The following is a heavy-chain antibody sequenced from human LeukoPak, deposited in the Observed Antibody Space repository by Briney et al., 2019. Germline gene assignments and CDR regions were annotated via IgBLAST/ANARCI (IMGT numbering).Heavy chain of an antibody. CDR1: GVSISSYY. D-gene: IGHD3-9*01. V-gene: IGHV4-59*01. Sequence: SETLCLTCTASGVSISSYYWSWIRLPPGKGLEWIGYLSESGNTNYSPSLKSRVTIFGDTSKNQFFLKLSSVTAADTAMYYCARARYVNSFYAFDIWGQGTLVTVSS. CDR3: ARARYVNSFYAFDI. J-gene: IGHJ3*02. CDR2: LSESGNT.